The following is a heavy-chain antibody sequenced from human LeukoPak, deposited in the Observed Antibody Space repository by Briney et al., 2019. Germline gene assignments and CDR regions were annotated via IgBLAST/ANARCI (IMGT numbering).Heavy chain of an antibody. Sequence: GASVKVSCKASGGTFSSYAISWVRQAPGRGLEWMGGIIPIFSTANYALKFQGRVTITTDESTSTAYMELSSLRSEDTAVYYCARAGIAARGDNYYMDVWGKGTTVTVSS. CDR1: GGTFSSYA. D-gene: IGHD6-13*01. V-gene: IGHV1-69*05. J-gene: IGHJ6*03. CDR2: IIPIFSTA. CDR3: ARAGIAARGDNYYMDV.